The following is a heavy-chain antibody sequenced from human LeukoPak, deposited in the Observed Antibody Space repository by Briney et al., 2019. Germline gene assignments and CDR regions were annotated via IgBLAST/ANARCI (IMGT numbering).Heavy chain of an antibody. D-gene: IGHD3-22*01. Sequence: SETLSLTCTVSVGSISSYYWSWIRQPPGKGLEWIGCIYYSGSTNYNAALKSRVTISVDTSKNQFSLKLSSVTAADTAVYYCARHSGGRDSSGEYWYFELWGRDTLVTVSS. CDR3: ARHSGGRDSSGEYWYFEL. CDR1: VGSISSYY. J-gene: IGHJ2*01. CDR2: IYYSGST. V-gene: IGHV4-59*08.